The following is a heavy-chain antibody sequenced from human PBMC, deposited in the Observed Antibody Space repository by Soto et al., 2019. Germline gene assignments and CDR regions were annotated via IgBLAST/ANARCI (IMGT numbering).Heavy chain of an antibody. CDR2: IYYDGST. CDR1: GGSINTYY. D-gene: IGHD6-13*01. V-gene: IGHV4-59*01. Sequence: PSETLSLTCTVSGGSINTYYWSWLRQPPGKGLEWIGYIYYDGSTNYNPSLKSRLTMSVDASRTQFSLKLSSVTAADTAVYYCASLAGSRWNDFDYWGQGTLVTVSS. J-gene: IGHJ4*02. CDR3: ASLAGSRWNDFDY.